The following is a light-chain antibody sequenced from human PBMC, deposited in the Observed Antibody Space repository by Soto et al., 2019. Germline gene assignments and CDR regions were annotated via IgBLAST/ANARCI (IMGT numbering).Light chain of an antibody. CDR3: QQYYSGRS. J-gene: IGKJ1*01. Sequence: DIVMTQSPDSLAVSLGERATINCKSSQTVLYSSNNMNYLAWYQQKPGQPPKLLFYWASTRESGVPDRFSVSGSGTDFTLTISNLQAEDVAVYYCQQYYSGRSFGQGTKVVIK. V-gene: IGKV4-1*01. CDR2: WAS. CDR1: QTVLYSSNNMNY.